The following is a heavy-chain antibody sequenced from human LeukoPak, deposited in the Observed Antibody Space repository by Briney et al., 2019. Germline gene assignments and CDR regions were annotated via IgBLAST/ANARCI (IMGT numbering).Heavy chain of an antibody. V-gene: IGHV1-2*02. CDR1: GYTFTGYY. CDR3: ARDHTRSYGYHNWFDP. D-gene: IGHD5-18*01. J-gene: IGHJ5*02. CDR2: INPNSVGT. Sequence: ASLKVSCKASGYTFTGYYMHWVRQAPGQRREWMGWINPNSVGTNYAQKIQSRVTMTRDTSNSTAYMELSRLRSDDSAVECCARDHTRSYGYHNWFDPWGQGTLVTVS.